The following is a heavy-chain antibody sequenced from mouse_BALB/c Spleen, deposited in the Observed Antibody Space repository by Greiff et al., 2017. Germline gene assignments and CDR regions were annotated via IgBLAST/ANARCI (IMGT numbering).Heavy chain of an antibody. CDR2: IDPYYGGT. V-gene: IGHV1-39*01. CDR1: GYSFTGYN. CDR3: AIGGVITTVVATDFDY. J-gene: IGHJ2*01. Sequence: VQLQQSGPELEKPGASVKISCKASGYSFTGYNMNWVKQSNGKSLEWIGNIDPYYGGTSYNQKFKGKATLTVDKSSSTAYMQLKSLTSEDSAVYYCAIGGVITTVVATDFDYWGQGTTLTVSS. D-gene: IGHD1-1*01.